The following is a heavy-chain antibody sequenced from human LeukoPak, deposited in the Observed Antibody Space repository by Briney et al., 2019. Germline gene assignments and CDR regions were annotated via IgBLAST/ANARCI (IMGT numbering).Heavy chain of an antibody. CDR3: ARESGSMRWFDP. V-gene: IGHV4-4*07. J-gene: IGHJ5*02. CDR2: MSTSGNS. D-gene: IGHD6-25*01. CDR1: GGTISGYY. Sequence: SETLSLTCTVSGGTISGYYWSWIRQPAGKGLEWIGRMSTSGNSNYIPSLVSRVTMSVDTSKNQFSLNLSSVTAADTAVYYCARESGSMRWFDPWGQGTLVTVSS.